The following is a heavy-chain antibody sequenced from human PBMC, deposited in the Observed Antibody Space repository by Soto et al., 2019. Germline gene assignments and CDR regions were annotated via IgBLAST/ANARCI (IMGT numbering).Heavy chain of an antibody. Sequence: SETLSLTCTVSGVNISSYYWSWIRQPPGKGLEWIGYIYYSGSTNYNPSLKSRVTISVDTSKNQFSLKLSSVTAADTAVYYCARAGLMGSMVRVFYYWGQGTLVTVSS. CDR2: IYYSGST. CDR3: ARAGLMGSMVRVFYY. V-gene: IGHV4-59*01. D-gene: IGHD3-10*01. J-gene: IGHJ4*02. CDR1: GVNISSYY.